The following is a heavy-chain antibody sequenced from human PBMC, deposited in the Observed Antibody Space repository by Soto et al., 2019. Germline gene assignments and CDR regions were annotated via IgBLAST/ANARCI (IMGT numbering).Heavy chain of an antibody. V-gene: IGHV1-18*01. CDR2: ISTYSGDT. J-gene: IGHJ5*02. CDR1: GYTFFTYD. Sequence: QVHLVQSGVEVKTPGASVKVSCQASGYTFFTYDISWVRQAPGQGLEWRGWISTYSGDTKYAQKFQGRVTMTTDTSTTTADLELSSLRSDDTAVYYRARPPGPTTSENWFDPWGQGTLVTVSS. D-gene: IGHD5-12*01. CDR3: ARPPGPTTSENWFDP.